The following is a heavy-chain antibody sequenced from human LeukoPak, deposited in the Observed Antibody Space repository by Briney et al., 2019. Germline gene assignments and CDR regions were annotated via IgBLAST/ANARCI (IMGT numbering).Heavy chain of an antibody. CDR3: ARGDSYF. Sequence: PGGSLRLSRAASGFTFSTYVMNWVRQAPGKGLEWVSYISNSATTVNYADSVKGRFTISRDNAKNSLYLQMNSLKVEDTAVYYCARGDSYFWGQGTLVTVSS. CDR1: GFTFSTYV. CDR2: ISNSATTV. D-gene: IGHD2-21*02. V-gene: IGHV3-48*03. J-gene: IGHJ4*02.